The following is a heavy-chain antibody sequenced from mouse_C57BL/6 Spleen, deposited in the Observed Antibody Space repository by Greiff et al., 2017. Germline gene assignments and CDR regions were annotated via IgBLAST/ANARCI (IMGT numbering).Heavy chain of an antibody. V-gene: IGHV1-76*01. CDR3: ARDGGYYGNHEGGYYYAMDY. CDR2: IYPGSGNT. CDR1: GYTFTDYY. D-gene: IGHD2-1*01. J-gene: IGHJ4*01. Sequence: VKLMESGAELVRPGASVKLSCKASGYTFTDYYINWVKQRPGQGLEWIARIYPGSGNTYYNEKFKGKATLTAEKSSSTAYMQLSSLTSEDSAVYCCARDGGYYGNHEGGYYYAMDYWGQGTSVTVSS.